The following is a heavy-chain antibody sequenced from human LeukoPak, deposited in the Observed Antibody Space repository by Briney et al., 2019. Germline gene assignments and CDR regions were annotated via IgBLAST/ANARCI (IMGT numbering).Heavy chain of an antibody. CDR2: IYTSGST. CDR3: AVGLWFGELAVDY. Sequence: PSETLSLTCTVSGGSISSGSYYWSWIRQPAGKGLEWIGRIYTSGSTNYNPSLKSRVTISVDTSKNQFSLKLSSVTAADTAVYYCAVGLWFGELAVDYWGQGTLVTVSS. V-gene: IGHV4-61*02. J-gene: IGHJ4*02. CDR1: GGSISSGSYY. D-gene: IGHD3-10*01.